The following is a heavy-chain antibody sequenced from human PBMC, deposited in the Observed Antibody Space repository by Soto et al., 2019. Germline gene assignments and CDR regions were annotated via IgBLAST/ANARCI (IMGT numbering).Heavy chain of an antibody. D-gene: IGHD6-13*01. V-gene: IGHV3-9*01. Sequence: EVQLVESGGGLVQPGRSLRLSCAASGFTFDDYAMHWVRQAPGKGLEWVSGIRWNSGTIVYADSVKGRFTISRDNAKNSLYLQMNSLRGKDTALYYCAKDMRGGSSSSRYYYGLDVWGQGTTVTVSS. CDR2: IRWNSGTI. J-gene: IGHJ6*02. CDR3: AKDMRGGSSSSRYYYGLDV. CDR1: GFTFDDYA.